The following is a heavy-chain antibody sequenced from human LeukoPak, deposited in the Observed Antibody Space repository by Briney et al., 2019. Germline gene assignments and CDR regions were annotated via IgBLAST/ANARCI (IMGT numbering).Heavy chain of an antibody. Sequence: PGGSLRLSCAASGFTFSQYSMNWVRQAPGKGLEWVSHIRSSSETFYADSVKGRFTISRDNARNSLYLQMNNLRGEDTAIYYCARDAGNSGYGCDLWGQGTLVTASS. CDR2: IRSSSET. D-gene: IGHD5-12*01. CDR1: GFTFSQYS. V-gene: IGHV3-48*01. CDR3: ARDAGNSGYGCDL. J-gene: IGHJ5*02.